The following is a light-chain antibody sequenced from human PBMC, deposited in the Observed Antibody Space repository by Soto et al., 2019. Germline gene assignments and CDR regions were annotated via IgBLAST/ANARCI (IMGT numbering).Light chain of an antibody. CDR1: KNDIGVYDF. CDR3: KSYAGSNTYV. Sequence: QSALTQLPSASGSLGQSVTISCTGTKNDIGVYDFVSWYQHHPGKAPRLIIYEVVQRPSGVPDRFSGSKSGNTASLTVSGLQAADEADYFCKSYAGSNTYVFGSGTKVTVL. J-gene: IGLJ1*01. V-gene: IGLV2-8*01. CDR2: EVV.